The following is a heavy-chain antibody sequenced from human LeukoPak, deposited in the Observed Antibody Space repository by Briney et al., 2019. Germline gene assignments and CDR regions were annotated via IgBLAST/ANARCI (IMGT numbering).Heavy chain of an antibody. CDR1: GFTFSSYG. CDR2: ISGSGGST. V-gene: IGHV3-23*01. J-gene: IGHJ4*02. CDR3: AKGDIVATIPFDY. Sequence: GGSLRLSCAASGFTFSSYGMHWVRQAPGKGLEWVSAISGSGGSTYYADSVKGRFTISRDNSENTLYLQMNSLRAEDTAVYYCAKGDIVATIPFDYWGQGTLATVSS. D-gene: IGHD5-12*01.